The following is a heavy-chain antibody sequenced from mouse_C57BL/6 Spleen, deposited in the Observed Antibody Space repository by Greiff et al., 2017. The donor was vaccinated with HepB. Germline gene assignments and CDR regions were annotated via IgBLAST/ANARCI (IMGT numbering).Heavy chain of an antibody. CDR1: GYTFTSYW. CDR3: AVYYGSSPYFDY. CDR2: IYPGSGST. Sequence: VQLQQSGAELVKPGASVKMSCKASGYTFTSYWITWVKQRPGQGLEWIGDIYPGSGSTNYNEKFKSKATLTVDTSSSTAYMQLSSLTSEDSAVYYCAVYYGSSPYFDYWGQGTTLTVSS. J-gene: IGHJ2*01. V-gene: IGHV1-55*01. D-gene: IGHD1-1*01.